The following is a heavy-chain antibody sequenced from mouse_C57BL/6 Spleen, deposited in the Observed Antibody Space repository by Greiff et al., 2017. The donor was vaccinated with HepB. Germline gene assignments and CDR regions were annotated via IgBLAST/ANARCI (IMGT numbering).Heavy chain of an antibody. J-gene: IGHJ4*01. D-gene: IGHD2-2*01. V-gene: IGHV1-52*01. CDR2: IDPSDSET. CDR1: GYTFTSYW. Sequence: QVQLQQSGAELVRPGSSVKLSCKASGYTFTSYWMHWVKQRPIQGLEWIGNIDPSDSETHYNQKFKDKATLTVDKSSSTAYMKLSSLTSEDSAVYYCVRGCGYYDAMDYWGQGTSVTVSS. CDR3: VRGCGYYDAMDY.